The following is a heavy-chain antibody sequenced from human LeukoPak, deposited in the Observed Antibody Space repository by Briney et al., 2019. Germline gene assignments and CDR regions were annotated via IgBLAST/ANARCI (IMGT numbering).Heavy chain of an antibody. CDR1: GFTFSSYS. D-gene: IGHD5-18*01. V-gene: IGHV3-48*01. Sequence: GGSLRLSCAASGFTFSSYSMSWVRQAPGKGLEWVSYISSSSSTIYYADSVKGRFTISRDNAKNSLYLQMNSLRAEDTAVYYCARARGYSYGANDYWGQGTLVTVSS. CDR3: ARARGYSYGANDY. CDR2: ISSSSSTI. J-gene: IGHJ4*02.